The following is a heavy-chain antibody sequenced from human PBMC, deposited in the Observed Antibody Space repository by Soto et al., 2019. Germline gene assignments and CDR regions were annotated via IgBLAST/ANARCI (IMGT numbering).Heavy chain of an antibody. CDR3: ARGRGVVIPAGTPDAFDV. Sequence: QVHLEQSGAEVKKPGASVKVSCKASGYSFTSYGFTWVRQAPGQGLEWVGWISAYNGYTNLAQKFQGRITLTTDASTNTAYMELQILRSDDTAMYYCARGRGVVIPAGTPDAFDVWGQGTMVTVSS. J-gene: IGHJ3*01. CDR2: ISAYNGYT. D-gene: IGHD6-13*01. CDR1: GYSFTSYG. V-gene: IGHV1-18*01.